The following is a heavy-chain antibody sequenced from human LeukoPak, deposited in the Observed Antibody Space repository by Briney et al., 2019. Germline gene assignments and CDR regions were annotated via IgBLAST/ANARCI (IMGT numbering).Heavy chain of an antibody. V-gene: IGHV4-39*01. CDR2: IYYSRST. CDR1: GGSISRTINY. J-gene: IGHJ4*02. D-gene: IGHD6-6*01. CDR3: ARNQLAEGRFDS. Sequence: PSETLSLTCSVSGGSISRTINYWGWIRQPSGEGMEWIGSIYYSRSTYYNPSLKSRVTISVDKPKNQFSLTVTSVTAADTAVYYCARNQLAEGRFDSWGQGALVTVSS.